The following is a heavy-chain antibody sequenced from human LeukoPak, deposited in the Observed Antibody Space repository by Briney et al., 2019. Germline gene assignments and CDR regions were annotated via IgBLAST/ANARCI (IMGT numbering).Heavy chain of an antibody. CDR1: GFTFTSNP. V-gene: IGHV3-23*01. CDR2: ITSGSGSNV. Sequence: GGSLRLSCAAFGFTFTSNPISGVRKAPGKGLEWVSAITSGSGSNVYYTDSLKGRFTISRDNSKNTLYLQMNSLRAEDTAVYYCARHGSWSFDYWGQGTLVTVSA. CDR3: ARHGSWSFDY. D-gene: IGHD6-13*01. J-gene: IGHJ4*02.